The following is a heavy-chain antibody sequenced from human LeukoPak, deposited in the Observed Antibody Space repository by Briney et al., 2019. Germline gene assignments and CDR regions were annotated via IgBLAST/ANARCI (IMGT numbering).Heavy chain of an antibody. D-gene: IGHD6-13*01. CDR2: INPNSGGT. V-gene: IGHV1-2*02. CDR1: GYTFTGYY. Sequence: ASVKVSCKASGYTFTGYYMHWVRQAPGQGLEWMGWINPNSGGTNYAQKFQGRVTMTRDTSISTAYMELSRLRSDDTAVYYCARGYSRNYYYYMDVWGKGTTVTISS. J-gene: IGHJ6*03. CDR3: ARGYSRNYYYYMDV.